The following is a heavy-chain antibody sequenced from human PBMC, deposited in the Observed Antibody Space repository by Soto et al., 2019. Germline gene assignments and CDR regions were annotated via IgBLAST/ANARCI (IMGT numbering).Heavy chain of an antibody. J-gene: IGHJ4*02. D-gene: IGHD4-17*01. CDR3: ARIPLYGDYDGYYFDY. CDR1: GVSISSGGYY. CDR2: IYYSGST. Sequence: PSETLSLTCTVSGVSISSGGYYWSWIRQHPGKGLEWIGYIYYSGSTYYNPSLKSRVTISVDTSKNQFSLKLSSVTAADTAVYYCARIPLYGDYDGYYFDYWGQGTLVTVSS. V-gene: IGHV4-31*03.